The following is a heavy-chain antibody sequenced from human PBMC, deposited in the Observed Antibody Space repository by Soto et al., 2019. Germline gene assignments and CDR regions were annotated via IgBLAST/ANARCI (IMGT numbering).Heavy chain of an antibody. CDR2: ISHDGNNT. J-gene: IGHJ4*02. CDR1: GFAFSSYA. D-gene: IGHD3-22*01. Sequence: PGASPRLSCAASGFAFSSYAMHWVRQAPGKGLEWVAFISHDGNNTYYADSVKGRFSISRDNSKNTLYLQMNSLRTEDTAMFYCARRRYYYDSTTYSDGQPADYWGPGTLVTVSS. CDR3: ARRRYYYDSTTYSDGQPADY. V-gene: IGHV3-30-3*01.